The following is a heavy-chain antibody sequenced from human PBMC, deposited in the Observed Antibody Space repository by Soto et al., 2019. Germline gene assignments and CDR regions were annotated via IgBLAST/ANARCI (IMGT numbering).Heavy chain of an antibody. Sequence: GKGLEWVAVIAYDGYNKYYADSVKGRFTISRDNSKNTAYLQMNSLRTEDTFFFFQAEDGIRAVRSVSAFLLNRSSDL. CDR2: IAYDGYNK. V-gene: IGHV3-30-3*01. J-gene: IGHJ2*01. CDR3: AEDGIRAVRSVSAFLLNRSSDL. D-gene: IGHD2-2*01.